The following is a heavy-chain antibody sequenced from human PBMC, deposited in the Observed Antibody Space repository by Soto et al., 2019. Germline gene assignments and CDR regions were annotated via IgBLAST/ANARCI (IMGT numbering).Heavy chain of an antibody. D-gene: IGHD3-9*01. CDR2: IYSGGST. V-gene: IGHV3-66*01. CDR3: ARDSYYDILAGSAYYFDY. J-gene: IGHJ4*02. CDR1: GFTVSSNY. Sequence: EVQLVESGGGLVQPGGSLRLSCAASGFTVSSNYMSWVRQAPGKGLEWVSVIYSGGSTYYADSVKGRVTISRDNSKNTLYLQMNSLRAEDTAVYYCARDSYYDILAGSAYYFDYWGQGTLVTVSS.